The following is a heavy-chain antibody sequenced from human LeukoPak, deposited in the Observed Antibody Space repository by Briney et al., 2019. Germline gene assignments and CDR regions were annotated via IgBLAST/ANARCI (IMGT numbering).Heavy chain of an antibody. CDR2: IYHDGST. CDR1: GGSISSNNW. CDR3: AKGSFGIVGATYFDY. J-gene: IGHJ4*02. Sequence: SETLSLTCAVSGGSISSNNWWIWVRQSPEKGLEWIGEIYHDGSTNYNPSLKSRVTISMDKSKNQLSLKLNFVTAADTAVYYCAKGSFGIVGATYFDYWGQGTLVTVSS. D-gene: IGHD1-26*01. V-gene: IGHV4-4*02.